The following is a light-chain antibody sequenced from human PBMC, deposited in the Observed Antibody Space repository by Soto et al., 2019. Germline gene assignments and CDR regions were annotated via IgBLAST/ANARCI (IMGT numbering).Light chain of an antibody. V-gene: IGLV1-47*02. CDR1: SSNIGSNY. Sequence: QSLLTQPPSASGTPGQRVTISCSGSSSNIGSNYVYWYQQLPGTAPKLLIYSNNQRPSGVPDRFSGSKSGTSASLAISGLRSEDEADYYCAAWDDSLSGEVFGGGTKVTVL. CDR3: AAWDDSLSGEV. CDR2: SNN. J-gene: IGLJ3*02.